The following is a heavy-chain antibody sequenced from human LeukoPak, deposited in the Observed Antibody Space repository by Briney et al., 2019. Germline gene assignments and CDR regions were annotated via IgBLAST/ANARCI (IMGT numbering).Heavy chain of an antibody. V-gene: IGHV4-59*11. Sequence: TSETLSLTCTVSGGSLSGHYWSWIRQPPGKRLEWIGYVSYTGRTKYNPSLQSRVTISIDTSKSQFSLKLTSVTSEDTAVYSCARLLDNDISGDPDTFDVWGQGTTVIVSS. D-gene: IGHD3-22*01. J-gene: IGHJ3*01. CDR1: GGSLSGHY. CDR2: VSYTGRT. CDR3: ARLLDNDISGDPDTFDV.